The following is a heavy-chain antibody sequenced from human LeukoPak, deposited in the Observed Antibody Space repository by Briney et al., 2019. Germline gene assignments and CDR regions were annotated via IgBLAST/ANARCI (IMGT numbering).Heavy chain of an antibody. D-gene: IGHD6-6*01. CDR3: ARIGTASRLNWFDP. CDR2: FSYSGST. J-gene: IGHJ5*02. CDR1: GDSISSSSYY. Sequence: SETLSLTCTVSGDSISSSSYYWGWIRQPPGKGLEWIGSFSYSGSTYYNPSLKSRVTISVDTSKNQFSLKLSSVTAADTAVYFCARIGTASRLNWFDPWGQGTLVTVSS. V-gene: IGHV4-39*07.